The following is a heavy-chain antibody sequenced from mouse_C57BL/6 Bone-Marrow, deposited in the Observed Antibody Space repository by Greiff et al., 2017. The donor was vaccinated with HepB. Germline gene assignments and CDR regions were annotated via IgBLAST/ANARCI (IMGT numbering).Heavy chain of an antibody. J-gene: IGHJ4*01. V-gene: IGHV10-3*01. D-gene: IGHD1-1*01. CDR3: VRDPSTVVPNYYAMDY. CDR2: IRSKSSNYAT. CDR1: GFTFNTYA. Sequence: EVQLVESGGGLVQPKGSLKLSCAASGFTFNTYAMHWVRQAPGKGLEWVARIRSKSSNYATYYADSVKDRFTISRDDSQSMLYLQMNNLKTEDTAMYYCVRDPSTVVPNYYAMDYWGQGTSVTVSS.